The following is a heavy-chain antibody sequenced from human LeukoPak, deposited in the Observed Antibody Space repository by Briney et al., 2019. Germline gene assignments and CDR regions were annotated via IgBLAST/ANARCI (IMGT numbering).Heavy chain of an antibody. CDR1: GGSISSSSYY. Sequence: LETLSLTCTVSGGSISSSSYYWGWIRQPPGKELEWIVSIYYSGSTYYNPSLKSRVTISVDTSKNQFSLKLSSVTAADTAVYYCARRYAYYYDSSGYYDYWGQGTLVTVSS. J-gene: IGHJ4*02. CDR3: ARRYAYYYDSSGYYDY. D-gene: IGHD3-22*01. CDR2: IYYSGST. V-gene: IGHV4-39*07.